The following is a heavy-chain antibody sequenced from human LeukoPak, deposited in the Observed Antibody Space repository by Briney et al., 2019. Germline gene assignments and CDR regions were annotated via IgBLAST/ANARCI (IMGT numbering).Heavy chain of an antibody. J-gene: IGHJ3*02. D-gene: IGHD1-26*01. CDR2: IYYSGST. Sequence: SETLSLTCTVSGGSISSYYWSWIRQPPGKGLEWIGYIYYSGSTNYNPSLKSRVTISVDTSKNQFSLKLSSVTAADTAVYYCARDPYSGSYPGAFDIWGQGTMVPVSS. CDR3: ARDPYSGSYPGAFDI. CDR1: GGSISSYY. V-gene: IGHV4-59*01.